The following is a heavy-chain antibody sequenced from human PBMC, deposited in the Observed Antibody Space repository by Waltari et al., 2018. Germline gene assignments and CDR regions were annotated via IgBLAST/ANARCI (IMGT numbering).Heavy chain of an antibody. CDR1: GFTFFNYE. J-gene: IGHJ4*02. D-gene: IGHD1-26*01. Sequence: VQLVESGGDVLQPGGSLRLTCETSGFTFFNYEMNWVRQAPGKGLRWIAYISNTGTRTFYSDSGRGRFTISRDDAKNSVFLQMNDLKVDDSGLYYCTRGLVGAPGWGQGTLVTVSS. CDR3: TRGLVGAPG. CDR2: ISNTGTRT. V-gene: IGHV3-48*03.